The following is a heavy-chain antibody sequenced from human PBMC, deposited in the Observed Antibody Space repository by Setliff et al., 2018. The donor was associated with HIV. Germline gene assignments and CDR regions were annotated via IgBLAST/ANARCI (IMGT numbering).Heavy chain of an antibody. J-gene: IGHJ4*02. V-gene: IGHV4-28*01. D-gene: IGHD5-18*01. CDR3: AAWGPRYSYAPYFFDS. CDR1: GYSISSGYY. Sequence: SETLSLTCAVSGYSISSGYYWGWIRQHPGKGLEWIGYIYYTGSTNYNPSLKSRVTMSLDRSKRQFSLKLTSLTAADTAVYYCAAWGPRYSYAPYFFDSWGQGTLVTVSS. CDR2: IYYTGST.